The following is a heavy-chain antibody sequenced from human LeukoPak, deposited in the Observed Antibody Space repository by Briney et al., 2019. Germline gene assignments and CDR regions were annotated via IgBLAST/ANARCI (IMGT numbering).Heavy chain of an antibody. Sequence: PGRSLRLSSAASVFTFSNYAMHWVRQAPGKGLEWVALMSYDGSNKFYADSVKGRFTISRDNSQSTLYLQMNSLKAEDTAVYYCARGGVTTMTLRDRWLDYWGQGTVVTVSS. D-gene: IGHD4-17*01. CDR1: VFTFSNYA. CDR2: MSYDGSNK. CDR3: ARGGVTTMTLRDRWLDY. V-gene: IGHV3-30-3*01. J-gene: IGHJ4*02.